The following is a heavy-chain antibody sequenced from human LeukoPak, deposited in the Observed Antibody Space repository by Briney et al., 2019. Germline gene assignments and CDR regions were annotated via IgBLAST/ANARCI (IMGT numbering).Heavy chain of an antibody. J-gene: IGHJ4*02. V-gene: IGHV4-34*01. CDR1: GGSFSGYY. CDR3: ARSRSYDYVWGSPQVPLYYFDY. D-gene: IGHD3-16*01. Sequence: PSETLSLTCAVYGGSFSGYYWSWIRQPPGKGLEWIGEINHSGSTNYNPSLKSRVTISVDTSKNQFSLKLSSVTAADTAVYYCARSRSYDYVWGSPQVPLYYFDYWGQGTLVTVSS. CDR2: INHSGST.